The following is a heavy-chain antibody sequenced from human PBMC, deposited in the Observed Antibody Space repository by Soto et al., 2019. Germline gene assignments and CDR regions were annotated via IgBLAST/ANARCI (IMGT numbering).Heavy chain of an antibody. CDR1: GYSFTSYW. D-gene: IGHD3-22*01. Sequence: PGESLKISCRTSGYSFTSYWIAWVRQMPGKGLEWMGIIFPSDSDTRYSPSFQGQVTISADRSTSTVFLQCASLKASDTAVYFCARKDKSGYFNWFDPWGQGTLVTVSS. J-gene: IGHJ5*02. CDR3: ARKDKSGYFNWFDP. V-gene: IGHV5-51*01. CDR2: IFPSDSDT.